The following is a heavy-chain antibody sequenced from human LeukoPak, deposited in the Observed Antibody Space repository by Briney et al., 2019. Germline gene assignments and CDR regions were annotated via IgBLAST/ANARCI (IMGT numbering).Heavy chain of an antibody. J-gene: IGHJ3*02. CDR2: IRSKAYGGTT. Sequence: GGSLRLSCTASGFTFGDYAMSWVRQAPGKGLEWVGFIRSKAYGGTTEYAASVKGRFTISRDDSKSIAYLQMNSLKTEDTAVYYCTRDVSYYDILTGFTPDNDAFDIWGQGTMVTVSS. V-gene: IGHV3-49*04. D-gene: IGHD3-9*01. CDR3: TRDVSYYDILTGFTPDNDAFDI. CDR1: GFTFGDYA.